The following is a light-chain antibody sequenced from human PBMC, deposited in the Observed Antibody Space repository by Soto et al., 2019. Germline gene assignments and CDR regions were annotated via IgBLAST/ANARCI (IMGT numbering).Light chain of an antibody. CDR1: SSNIGNNA. CDR3: AAWDDSLNGYV. J-gene: IGLJ1*01. Sequence: QSVLTQPPSVSEAPRQRITIPCSGSSSNIGNNAVNWYQQLPGKAPKLLIYYDDLLPSGVSDRFSGSKSGTSASLAISGRQSEDEADYYCAAWDDSLNGYVFGAGTKLTVL. V-gene: IGLV1-36*01. CDR2: YDD.